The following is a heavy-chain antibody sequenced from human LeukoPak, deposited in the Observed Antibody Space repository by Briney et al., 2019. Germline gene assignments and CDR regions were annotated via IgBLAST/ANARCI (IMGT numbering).Heavy chain of an antibody. J-gene: IGHJ4*02. CDR1: GFTFSNYW. V-gene: IGHV3-7*01. CDR2: INLDGSQK. Sequence: GGSLGPSCAASGFTFSNYWMAWVRQAPGKGPEWVANINLDGSQKYYVDSVKGRFTISRDNAENSLYLQMNSLRAEDTALYYCARKRPNYFDYWGQGTLITVSS. CDR3: ARKRPNYFDY.